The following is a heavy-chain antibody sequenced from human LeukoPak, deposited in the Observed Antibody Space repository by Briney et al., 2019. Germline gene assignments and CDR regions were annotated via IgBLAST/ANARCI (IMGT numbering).Heavy chain of an antibody. Sequence: GGSLRLSCAASGFTFSNAWMSWVRQAPGKGLEWVGRIKSKTDGGTIDYAAPVKGRSTISRDDSKNVVYLLMNSLKTEDTAVYYCTTSYYDSSGFRAWGQGTLVTVSS. CDR1: GFTFSNAW. J-gene: IGHJ4*02. CDR3: TTSYYDSSGFRA. V-gene: IGHV3-15*01. D-gene: IGHD3-22*01. CDR2: IKSKTDGGTI.